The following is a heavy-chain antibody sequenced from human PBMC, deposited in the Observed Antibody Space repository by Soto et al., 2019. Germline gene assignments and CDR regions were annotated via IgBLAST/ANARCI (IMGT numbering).Heavy chain of an antibody. D-gene: IGHD3-3*02. Sequence: KPSETRSLTGAVSGESINSCHGLNWVRQHPGKGLECIRLLSHSGSTNYTPSHKSRVTISVDKHKNHFPLKLTSVTAADTAVYYCPARHLWSAPWTDTSLDYWGQGTLVTVSS. CDR3: PARHLWSAPWTDTSLDY. J-gene: IGHJ4*02. V-gene: IGHV4-4*02. CDR1: GESINSCHG. CDR2: LSHSGST.